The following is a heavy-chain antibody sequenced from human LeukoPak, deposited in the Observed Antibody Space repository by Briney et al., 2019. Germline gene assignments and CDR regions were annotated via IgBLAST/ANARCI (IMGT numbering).Heavy chain of an antibody. CDR1: GFTFSSYA. V-gene: IGHV3-23*01. CDR2: ISGSGGST. CDR3: AKDWNWNYYGSMVY. Sequence: GGSRRLSCAASGFTFSSYAMSWVRQAPGKGLEWVSAISGSGGSTYYADSVKGRFTISRDNSKNTLYLQMNSLRAEDTAIYYCAKDWNWNYYGSMVYWGQGTLVTVSS. D-gene: IGHD3-10*01. J-gene: IGHJ4*02.